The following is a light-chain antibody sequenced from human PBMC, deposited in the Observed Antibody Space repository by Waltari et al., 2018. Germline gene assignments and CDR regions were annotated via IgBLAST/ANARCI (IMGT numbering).Light chain of an antibody. Sequence: EIVLTQSPATLSLSPGERATLTCRASQSISNYLAWYQQKRGQAPRLRLYDTSNRATGIPARFSGSGSGTEFTLTISSLEPEEFAVYYCHQRSDWGTFGGGTKVEI. CDR3: HQRSDWGT. CDR1: QSISNY. V-gene: IGKV3-11*01. J-gene: IGKJ4*01. CDR2: DTS.